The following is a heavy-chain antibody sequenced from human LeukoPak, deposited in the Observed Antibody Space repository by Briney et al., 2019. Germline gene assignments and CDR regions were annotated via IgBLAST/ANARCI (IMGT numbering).Heavy chain of an antibody. D-gene: IGHD3-10*01. Sequence: SVKVSCKASGGTFSSYAISWVRQAPGQGLEWVGGIIPIFGTANYAQKFQGRVTITADESTSTAYMELSSLRSEDTAVYYCARDRPGGYYYMDVWGKGTTVTISS. CDR1: GGTFSSYA. V-gene: IGHV1-69*01. CDR2: IIPIFGTA. CDR3: ARDRPGGYYYMDV. J-gene: IGHJ6*03.